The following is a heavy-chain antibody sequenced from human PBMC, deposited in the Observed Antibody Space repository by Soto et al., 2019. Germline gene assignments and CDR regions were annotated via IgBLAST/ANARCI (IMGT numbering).Heavy chain of an antibody. CDR1: GGSISSYY. Sequence: PSETLSLTCTVSGGSISSYYWSWIRQPPGKRLEWIGYIYYSGSTNYNPSLKSRLTISVDTSKNQFSLKLNSVTAADTAVYYCARQSCSGGSCYQLDYWGQGTLVTVSS. V-gene: IGHV4-59*08. CDR2: IYYSGST. J-gene: IGHJ4*02. D-gene: IGHD2-15*01. CDR3: ARQSCSGGSCYQLDY.